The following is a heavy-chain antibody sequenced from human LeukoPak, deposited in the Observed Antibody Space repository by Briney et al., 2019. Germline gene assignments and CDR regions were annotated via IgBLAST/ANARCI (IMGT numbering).Heavy chain of an antibody. CDR3: ARVFHYYDSRTDY. J-gene: IGHJ4*02. D-gene: IGHD3-22*01. CDR1: GFTFSSYG. Sequence: GGSLRLSCAASGFTFSSYGMHWVRQAPGKGLEWVAVIWYDGSKKYYADSVKGRFTISRDNSKNTLYLQMNSLRAEDTAVYYCARVFHYYDSRTDYWGQGTLVTVSS. CDR2: IWYDGSKK. V-gene: IGHV3-33*01.